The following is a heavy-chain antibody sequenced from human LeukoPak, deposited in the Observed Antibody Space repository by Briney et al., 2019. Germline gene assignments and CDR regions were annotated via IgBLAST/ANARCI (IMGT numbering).Heavy chain of an antibody. D-gene: IGHD2-2*01. CDR1: GGSFSGYY. Sequence: SETLSLTCAVYGGSFSGYYWSWIRQPAGKGPEWIGRIYTSGSTNYNPSLKSRVTISVDTSKNQFSLKLSSVTAADTAVYYCARQEVYCSSTSCYARGYSYGTFFDYWGQGTLVTVSS. CDR2: IYTSGST. V-gene: IGHV4-59*10. J-gene: IGHJ4*02. CDR3: ARQEVYCSSTSCYARGYSYGTFFDY.